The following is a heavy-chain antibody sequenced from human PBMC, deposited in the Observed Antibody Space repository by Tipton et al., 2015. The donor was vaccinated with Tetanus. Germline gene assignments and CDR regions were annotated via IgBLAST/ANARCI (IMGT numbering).Heavy chain of an antibody. CDR2: ITYSAST. Sequence: GLVKPSETLSLNCSVSGSAMSSYYWSWIRQTPGERLEWIAYITYSASTKYNPSFRSRVTMSLQASKNEFSLRLSSVTAADTAVYHCARVKVSVYGPQVNYFLDSWGQGTLVTVSS. D-gene: IGHD2-8*01. CDR3: ARVKVSVYGPQVNYFLDS. CDR1: GSAMSSYY. V-gene: IGHV4-59*01. J-gene: IGHJ4*02.